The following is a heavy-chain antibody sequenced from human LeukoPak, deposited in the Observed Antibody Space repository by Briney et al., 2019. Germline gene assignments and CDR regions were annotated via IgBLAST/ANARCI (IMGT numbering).Heavy chain of an antibody. V-gene: IGHV4-34*01. J-gene: IGHJ4*02. CDR1: GGSFSDYY. Sequence: TSETLSLTCAVYGGSFSDYYWSWIRQPPGKALEWIGEINHSGSTNYNPSLKSRVTISVDTSKNQFSLSLSSLTAADAAVYYCARAQTTAATPYYFGYWGQGTLVTVSS. CDR2: INHSGST. CDR3: ARAQTTAATPYYFGY. D-gene: IGHD6-13*01.